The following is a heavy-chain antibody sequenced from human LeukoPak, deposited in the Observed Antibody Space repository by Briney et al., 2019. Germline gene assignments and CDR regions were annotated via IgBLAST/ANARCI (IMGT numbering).Heavy chain of an antibody. CDR2: IYHSGGT. V-gene: IGHV4-30-4*01. D-gene: IGHD3-16*02. CDR1: GGSISSGDYY. J-gene: IGHJ4*02. Sequence: PSQTLSLTCTVSGGSISSGDYYWSWIRQPPGKGLEWIGYIYHSGGTYYNPSLTSRVTISVDASTNQFSLKLTSVTAADTAMYFCARGRNPYYVWGTYRAYFDYWSQGTLVTVSS. CDR3: ARGRNPYYVWGTYRAYFDY.